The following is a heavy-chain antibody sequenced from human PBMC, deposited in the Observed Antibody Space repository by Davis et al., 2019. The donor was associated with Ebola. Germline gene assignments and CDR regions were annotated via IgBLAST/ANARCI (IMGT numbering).Heavy chain of an antibody. CDR2: IYYSGST. D-gene: IGHD6-19*01. Sequence: PSETLSLTCTVSGGSISSHYWSWIQQPPGKGLEWIGYIYYSGSTNYNPSLKSRVTISVDTSKNQFSLKLNSVTAADTAVYYCARMSLDSSGWYVGGYWGQGTLVTVSS. J-gene: IGHJ4*02. CDR1: GGSISSHY. V-gene: IGHV4-59*08. CDR3: ARMSLDSSGWYVGGY.